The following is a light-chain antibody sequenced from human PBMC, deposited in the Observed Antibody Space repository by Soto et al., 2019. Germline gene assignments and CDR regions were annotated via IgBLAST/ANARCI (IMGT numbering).Light chain of an antibody. Sequence: QPVLTQPPSVSGAPGQRVTISCTGSSSNIGAGYDVHWYQQLPGTAPKLLIYGNSNRPSGVPDRFSGSKSGTSASLAITGLQAEDEADYYCQSHDSSLSGFYVFGTGTKLTVL. CDR2: GNS. V-gene: IGLV1-40*01. J-gene: IGLJ1*01. CDR3: QSHDSSLSGFYV. CDR1: SSNIGAGYD.